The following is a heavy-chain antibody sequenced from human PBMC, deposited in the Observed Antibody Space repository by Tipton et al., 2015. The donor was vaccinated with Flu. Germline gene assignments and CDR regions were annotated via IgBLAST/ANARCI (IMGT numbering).Heavy chain of an antibody. Sequence: SLRLSCAASGFTFSSYSMHWVREAPGKGLEWVADISYDGSNKYYADSVKVRFTIPSDNSKTTLYLQMNSLRAEDTAMYYSARIAARGYYYYGLDAWGQGTTVTVSS. J-gene: IGHJ6*02. CDR2: ISYDGSNK. V-gene: IGHV3-30-3*01. D-gene: IGHD6-6*01. CDR3: ARIAARGYYYYGLDA. CDR1: GFTFSSYS.